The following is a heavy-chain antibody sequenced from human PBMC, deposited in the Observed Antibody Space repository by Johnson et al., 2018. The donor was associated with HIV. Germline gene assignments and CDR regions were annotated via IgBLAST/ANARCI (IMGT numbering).Heavy chain of an antibody. J-gene: IGHJ3*02. Sequence: QVQLVESGGGVVQPGRSLRLSCAASGFSFTKYAMHWVRQAPGKGLEGVAIISYDGNNKYYADSVKGRFTISRDNSKNTLYRQMNSLRAEDTAVYYCAKSGFSGSYQGAYDIWGQGTMVTVSS. CDR1: GFSFTKYA. D-gene: IGHD1-26*01. CDR2: ISYDGNNK. V-gene: IGHV3-30-3*02. CDR3: AKSGFSGSYQGAYDI.